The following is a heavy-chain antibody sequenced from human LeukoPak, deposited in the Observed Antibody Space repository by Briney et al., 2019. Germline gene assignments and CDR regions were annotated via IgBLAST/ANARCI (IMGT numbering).Heavy chain of an antibody. CDR1: GYTFTGYY. V-gene: IGHV1-2*02. CDR2: INPNSGGT. Sequence: GASVKVSCKASGYTFTGYYMHWVRQAPGQGLEWMGWINPNSGGTNYAQKFQGRVTMTRDTSISTAYMELSRLRSDDTAVYYCARDFYCSSTSCYLIYYYYYGMDVWGQGTTVTVSS. CDR3: ARDFYCSSTSCYLIYYYYYGMDV. J-gene: IGHJ6*02. D-gene: IGHD2-2*01.